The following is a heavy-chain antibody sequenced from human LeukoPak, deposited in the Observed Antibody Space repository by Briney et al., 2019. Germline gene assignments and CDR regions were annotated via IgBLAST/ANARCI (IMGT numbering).Heavy chain of an antibody. Sequence: ASVKVSCKASGYTFTGYYMHWVRQAPGQGLEWMGWINPNSGGTNYAQKFQGRVTMTRDTSISTAYMELSRLRSDDTAVYYCARDLTLWAVPAAQGGYYYYYMDVWGKGTTVTVSS. D-gene: IGHD2-2*01. J-gene: IGHJ6*03. V-gene: IGHV1-2*02. CDR3: ARDLTLWAVPAAQGGYYYYYMDV. CDR2: INPNSGGT. CDR1: GYTFTGYY.